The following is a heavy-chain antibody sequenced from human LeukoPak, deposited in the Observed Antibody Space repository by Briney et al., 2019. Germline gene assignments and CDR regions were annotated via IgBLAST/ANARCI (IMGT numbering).Heavy chain of an antibody. CDR2: IYYSGST. CDR3: ARGIAAAAAKYYYYYYMDV. Sequence: KTSETLSLTCTVSGGSISSYYWSWIRQPPGKGLEWIGYIYYSGSTNYNPSLTSRVTISVDTSKNQFSLKLSSVTAADTAVYYCARGIAAAAAKYYYYYYMDVWGKGTTVTVSS. D-gene: IGHD6-13*01. CDR1: GGSISSYY. J-gene: IGHJ6*03. V-gene: IGHV4-59*01.